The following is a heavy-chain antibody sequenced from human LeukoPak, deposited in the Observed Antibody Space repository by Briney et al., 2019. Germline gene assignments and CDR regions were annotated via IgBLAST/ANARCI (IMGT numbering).Heavy chain of an antibody. CDR2: IYHSGST. J-gene: IGHJ3*02. Sequence: ASETLSLTCAVSGGSISRSNWWSWVRQPPGKGLEWIGEIYHSGSTNYNPSLKSRVTISVDKSKNQFSLKLSSVTAADTAVYYCARTTSLTIEGAFDIWGQGTMVTVSS. V-gene: IGHV4-4*02. D-gene: IGHD4/OR15-4a*01. CDR3: ARTTSLTIEGAFDI. CDR1: GGSISRSNW.